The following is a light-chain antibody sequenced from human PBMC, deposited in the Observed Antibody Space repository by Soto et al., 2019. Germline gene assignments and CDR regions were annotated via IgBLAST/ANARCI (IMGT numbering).Light chain of an antibody. Sequence: ENVLTQSPGTLSLSPGERATLSCRASQTVSGSYVAWYQQKPGQTPRLLIYGASSRATGIPDRFSGSGSGTDFTLTISRLEPEDFAVYHCQHYGDSPHTFGGGTKVEIK. CDR1: QTVSGSY. J-gene: IGKJ4*01. CDR3: QHYGDSPHT. CDR2: GAS. V-gene: IGKV3-20*01.